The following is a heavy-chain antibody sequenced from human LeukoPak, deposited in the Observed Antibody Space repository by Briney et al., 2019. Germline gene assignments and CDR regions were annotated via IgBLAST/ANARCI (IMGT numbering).Heavy chain of an antibody. CDR1: GFTVSSNY. Sequence: AGGSLRLSCAASGFTVSSNYMSWVRQAPGKGLEWVSVIYSGGSTYYADSVKGRFTISRDNSKNTLYLQMNSLRAEDTAVYYCARGTSYCSSNSCLEFDYWGQGTLVTVSS. D-gene: IGHD2-2*01. CDR3: ARGTSYCSSNSCLEFDY. J-gene: IGHJ4*02. CDR2: IYSGGST. V-gene: IGHV3-53*01.